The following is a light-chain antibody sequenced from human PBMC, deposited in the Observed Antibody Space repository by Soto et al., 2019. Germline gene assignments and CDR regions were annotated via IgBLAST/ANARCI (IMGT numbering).Light chain of an antibody. V-gene: IGKV1-9*01. Sequence: DIQLTQSPSFLSASVGDRVTITCRASQGISSYLAWYQQKPGKAPKLLIYAASTLQSGVPSRFSGSGSGTEFTLTISSLQPVDFATYYCQQLNTYPITFGQGTRLEI. J-gene: IGKJ5*01. CDR1: QGISSY. CDR2: AAS. CDR3: QQLNTYPIT.